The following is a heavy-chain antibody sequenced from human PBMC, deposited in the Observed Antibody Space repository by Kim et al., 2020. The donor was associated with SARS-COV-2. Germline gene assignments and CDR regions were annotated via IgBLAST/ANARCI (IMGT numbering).Heavy chain of an antibody. D-gene: IGHD3-9*01. Sequence: GGSLRLSRAASGFTFSSYWMSWVRQAPGKGLEWVANIKQDGSEKYYVDSVKGRFTISRDNAKNSLYLQMNSLRAEDTAVYYCARAKDILTGLLDYWGQGTLVTVSS. V-gene: IGHV3-7*01. CDR3: ARAKDILTGLLDY. J-gene: IGHJ4*02. CDR1: GFTFSSYW. CDR2: IKQDGSEK.